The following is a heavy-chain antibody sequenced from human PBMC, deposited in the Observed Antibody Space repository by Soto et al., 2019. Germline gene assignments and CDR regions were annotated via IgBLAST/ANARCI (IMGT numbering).Heavy chain of an antibody. CDR2: IKQDGSEK. V-gene: IGHV3-7*04. Sequence: EVQLVESGGGLVQPGGSLRLSCAASGFTFSSYWMSWVRQAPGKGLEWVANIKQDGSEKYYVDSVKGRFTISRDNAKNSLYLQMNSLRAEDTAVYYCARVLWFGEYRWFDPCGQGTLVTVSS. CDR3: ARVLWFGEYRWFDP. CDR1: GFTFSSYW. D-gene: IGHD3-10*01. J-gene: IGHJ5*02.